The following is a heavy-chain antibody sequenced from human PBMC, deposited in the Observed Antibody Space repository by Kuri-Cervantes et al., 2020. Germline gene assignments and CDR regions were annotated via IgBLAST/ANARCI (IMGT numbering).Heavy chain of an antibody. J-gene: IGHJ4*02. V-gene: IGHV3-9*01. CDR2: ISWNSGSI. Sequence: GGSLRLSCAASGFTFDDYAMHWVRQAPGKGLEWVSGISWNSGSIGYADSVKGRFTISRDNVKNSLYLQMNSLRAEDTALYYCAKGTDGYNHVFDYWGQGNLVTVSS. CDR1: GFTFDDYA. D-gene: IGHD5-24*01. CDR3: AKGTDGYNHVFDY.